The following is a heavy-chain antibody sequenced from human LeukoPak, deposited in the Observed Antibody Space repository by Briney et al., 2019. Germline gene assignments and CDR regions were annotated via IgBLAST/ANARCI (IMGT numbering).Heavy chain of an antibody. Sequence: GGSLRLSCAAPGFTFSSYSMNWVRQAPGKGLEWVSSISSSSSYIYYADSVKGRFTISRDNAKNSLYLQMNSLRAEDTAVYYCARDPHSSGTFDYWGQGTLVTVSS. CDR3: ARDPHSSGTFDY. V-gene: IGHV3-21*01. J-gene: IGHJ4*02. CDR1: GFTFSSYS. CDR2: ISSSSSYI. D-gene: IGHD3-22*01.